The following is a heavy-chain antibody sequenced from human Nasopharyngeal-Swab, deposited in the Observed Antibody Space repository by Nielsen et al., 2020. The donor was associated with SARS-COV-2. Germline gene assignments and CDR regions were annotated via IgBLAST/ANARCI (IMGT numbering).Heavy chain of an antibody. CDR2: IDAGGANT. CDR3: AKELSSSWWY. Sequence: GGSLRLSCAASGFTFSTYAMTWVRQAPGKGLEWVSTIDAGGANTFYADSVKGRFTISRDNSKNTLYLQMNSLRAEDTAVYYCAKELSSSWWYWGQGTLVTVSS. CDR1: GFTFSTYA. V-gene: IGHV3-23*01. J-gene: IGHJ4*02. D-gene: IGHD6-13*01.